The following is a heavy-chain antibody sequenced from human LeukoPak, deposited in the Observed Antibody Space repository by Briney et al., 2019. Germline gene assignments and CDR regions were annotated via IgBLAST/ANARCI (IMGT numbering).Heavy chain of an antibody. Sequence: GGSLRLSCAASAFTFSNYWMSWVRQAPGKGLEWVSSISSSSSYIYYADSVKGRFTISRDNAKNSLYLQMNSLRAEDTAVYYCARDMTVPWFDYWGQGTLVTVSS. CDR2: ISSSSSYI. J-gene: IGHJ4*02. D-gene: IGHD4-17*01. V-gene: IGHV3-21*01. CDR3: ARDMTVPWFDY. CDR1: AFTFSNYW.